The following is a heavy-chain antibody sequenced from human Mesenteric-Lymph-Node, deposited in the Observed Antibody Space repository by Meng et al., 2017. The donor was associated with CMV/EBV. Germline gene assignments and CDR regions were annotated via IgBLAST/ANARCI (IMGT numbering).Heavy chain of an antibody. J-gene: IGHJ4*02. D-gene: IGHD1-26*01. Sequence: GSLRLSCTVSGGSVSSGSYYWSWIRQPPGKGLEWIGYIYYSGSTNYNPSLKSRVTISVDTSKNQFSLKLSSVTAADTAVYYCARGAIVGAQRPVDYWGQGTLVTVSS. V-gene: IGHV4-61*01. CDR2: IYYSGST. CDR1: GGSVSSGSYY. CDR3: ARGAIVGAQRPVDY.